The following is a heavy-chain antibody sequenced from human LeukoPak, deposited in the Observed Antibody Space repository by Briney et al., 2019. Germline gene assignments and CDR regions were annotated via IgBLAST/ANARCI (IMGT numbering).Heavy chain of an antibody. D-gene: IGHD3-3*01. V-gene: IGHV4-34*01. CDR1: GGSFSGYY. Sequence: PSETLSLTCAVYGGSFSGYYWSWIRQPPGKGLEWIGEINHSGSTNYNPSLKSRVTISVDTSKNQFSLKLSSVTAADTAVYSCARVFGIGHWWFDPWGQGTLVTVSS. CDR2: INHSGST. CDR3: ARVFGIGHWWFDP. J-gene: IGHJ5*02.